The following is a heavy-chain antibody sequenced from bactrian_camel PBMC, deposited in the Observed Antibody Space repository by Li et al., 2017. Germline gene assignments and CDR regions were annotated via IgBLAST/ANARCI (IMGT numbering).Heavy chain of an antibody. V-gene: IGHV3S40*01. D-gene: IGHD7*01. Sequence: VQLVESGGGLVEAGGSLRLSCAASGITFSRHDMSWVRQAPGKEVEWVAGITSLPSLFRAASYADSVKGRFTISQDKGKNTVYLLMNSLKPDDSGTYYCAYESGTTPDLCRRRGPGGYFGQGTQVTVS. CDR1: GITFSRHD. J-gene: IGHJ4*01. CDR2: ITSLPSLFRAA.